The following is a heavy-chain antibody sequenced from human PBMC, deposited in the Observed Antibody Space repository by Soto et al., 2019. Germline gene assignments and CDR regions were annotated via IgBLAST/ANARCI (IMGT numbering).Heavy chain of an antibody. J-gene: IGHJ6*02. CDR2: INAGNGNT. Sequence: AAVKGSCTASGYTFTSYAMHWVRQAPGQRLEWMRWINAGNGNTKYSQKFQGRVTITRDTSASTAYMELSSLRSEDTAVYYCARDPIGSSWYYYYGMDVWGQGTTVTVSS. CDR3: ARDPIGSSWYYYYGMDV. CDR1: GYTFTSYA. D-gene: IGHD6-13*01. V-gene: IGHV1-3*01.